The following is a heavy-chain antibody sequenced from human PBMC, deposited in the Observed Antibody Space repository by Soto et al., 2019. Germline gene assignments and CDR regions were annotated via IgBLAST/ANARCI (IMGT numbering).Heavy chain of an antibody. D-gene: IGHD6-13*01. J-gene: IGHJ4*02. CDR2: ISGSGGCK. CDR3: AKVVGIAAAGTLVPSAYYFDY. V-gene: IGHV3-23*01. CDR1: GFTFSSYA. Sequence: GGSLRLSCAASGFTFSSYAMSWVRQAPGKGLEWVSAISGSGGCKYYADSVKGRFTISRDNSKNTLYLQMNSLRAEDTAVYYCAKVVGIAAAGTLVPSAYYFDYWGQGTLVTVSS.